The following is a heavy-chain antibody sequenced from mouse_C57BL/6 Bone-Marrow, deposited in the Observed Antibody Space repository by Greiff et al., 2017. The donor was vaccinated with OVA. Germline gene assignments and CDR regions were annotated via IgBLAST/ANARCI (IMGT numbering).Heavy chain of an antibody. V-gene: IGHV1-85*01. Sequence: QVQLQQSGPELVKPGASVKLSCKASGYTFTSYDKNWVKQRPGQGLEWIGWIYPRDGSTKYNEKFKGKATLTVDTSSSTAYMELHSLTSEDSAVYFCARRHYGSSSYYYAMDYWGQGTSVTVSS. CDR3: ARRHYGSSSYYYAMDY. J-gene: IGHJ4*01. CDR1: GYTFTSYD. CDR2: IYPRDGST. D-gene: IGHD1-1*01.